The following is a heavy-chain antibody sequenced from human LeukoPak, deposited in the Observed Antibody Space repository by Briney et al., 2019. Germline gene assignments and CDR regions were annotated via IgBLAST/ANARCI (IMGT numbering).Heavy chain of an antibody. J-gene: IGHJ3*02. Sequence: SETLSLTCTVCGGSISSHFWSWIRQPPGKGLEWIAYIYYSGSTDYNPSLKSRVTISVDTSKNQFSLKLSSVTAADTAVYYCARQTMTTADAFDIWGQGPMVTVSS. CDR2: IYYSGST. D-gene: IGHD4-17*01. V-gene: IGHV4-59*08. CDR1: GGSISSHF. CDR3: ARQTMTTADAFDI.